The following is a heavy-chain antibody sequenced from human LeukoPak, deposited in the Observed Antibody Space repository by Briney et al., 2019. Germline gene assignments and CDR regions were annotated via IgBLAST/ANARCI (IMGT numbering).Heavy chain of an antibody. D-gene: IGHD4-23*01. Sequence: SETLSLTCSVSGGSISSYDWSWIRQPTEKGLVWMGYIYYNGTTNHNPSLKSRVTISVDTSKSQFSLKLSSVTAADTAVYYCARHPDYGGNFDYWGQGTLVTVSS. CDR2: IYYNGTT. CDR1: GGSISSYD. V-gene: IGHV4-59*08. CDR3: ARHPDYGGNFDY. J-gene: IGHJ4*02.